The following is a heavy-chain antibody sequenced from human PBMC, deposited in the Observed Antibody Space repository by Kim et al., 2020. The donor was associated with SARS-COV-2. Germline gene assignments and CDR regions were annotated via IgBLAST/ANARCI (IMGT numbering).Heavy chain of an antibody. V-gene: IGHV1-3*01. CDR2: NT. J-gene: IGHJ3*01. D-gene: IGHD3-22*01. Sequence: NTRYSQKFQGRLTITRDTSASTAYMELNSLRSEDTAVYYFAREGHEGGYLTWGQGTMVTVSS. CDR3: AREGHEGGYLT.